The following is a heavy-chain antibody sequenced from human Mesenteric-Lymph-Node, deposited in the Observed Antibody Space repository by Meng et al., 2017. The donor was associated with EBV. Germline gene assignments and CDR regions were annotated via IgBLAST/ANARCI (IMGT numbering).Heavy chain of an antibody. J-gene: IGHJ4*02. V-gene: IGHV3-20*01. D-gene: IGHD1-1*01. Sequence: VQLVESGGGVIRPGGSVRLSCATSGFTFEDFPMSWVRQTPGKGLEWVCGINWSGYRTTYADSVKGRFTISRDSAKNSLYLQMDSLRVEDTALYHCARDLTTGATGAESYFDYWGQGTLVTVSS. CDR3: ARDLTTGATGAESYFDY. CDR2: INWSGYRT. CDR1: GFTFEDFP.